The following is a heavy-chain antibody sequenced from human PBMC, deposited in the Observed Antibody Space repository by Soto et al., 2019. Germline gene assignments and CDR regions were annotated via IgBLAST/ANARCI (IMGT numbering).Heavy chain of an antibody. CDR3: ATPVVIPSHAEYFQH. CDR1: GGTFSSCA. J-gene: IGHJ1*01. Sequence: QVQLVQSGAEVKKPGSSVKVSCKASGGTFSSCAISWVRQAPGQGLEWMGGIIPIFGTANYAQKFQGRVTITADESTSTAYMELSSLRSEDTAVYYCATPVVIPSHAEYFQHWGQGTLVTVSS. CDR2: IIPIFGTA. V-gene: IGHV1-69*01. D-gene: IGHD3-22*01.